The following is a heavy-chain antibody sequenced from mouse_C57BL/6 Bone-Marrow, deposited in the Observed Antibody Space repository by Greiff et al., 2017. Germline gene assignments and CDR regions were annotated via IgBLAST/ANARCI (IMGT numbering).Heavy chain of an antibody. CDR1: GYTFTSYW. V-gene: IGHV1-64*01. CDR3: ARSGGFAD. Sequence: VQLQQPGAELVTPGASVKLSCKASGYTFTSYWLHWVKQRPGQGLEWIGMIHPNSGSTNYNEKFTSKATLTVDTASSTAYMPLIRLTSADSAVYYCARSGGFADWGQGTLVTVSA. J-gene: IGHJ3*01. CDR2: IHPNSGST.